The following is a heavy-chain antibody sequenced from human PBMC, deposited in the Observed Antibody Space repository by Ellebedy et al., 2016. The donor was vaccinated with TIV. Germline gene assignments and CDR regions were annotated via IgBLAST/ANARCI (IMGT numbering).Heavy chain of an antibody. CDR3: ATYTMGRLDY. Sequence: MPSETLSLTCAVSGGSISSYYWTRIRQPPGKGLEWIAYFYYRGNTNYSPSLKSRVTISLDTSKNQFSLKLSSVTAADTAVYYCATYTMGRLDYWGQGTLVTVSS. D-gene: IGHD1-1*01. CDR1: GGSISSYY. J-gene: IGHJ4*02. V-gene: IGHV4-59*08. CDR2: FYYRGNT.